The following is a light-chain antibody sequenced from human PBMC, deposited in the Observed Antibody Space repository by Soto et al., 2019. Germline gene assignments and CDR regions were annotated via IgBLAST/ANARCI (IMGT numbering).Light chain of an antibody. CDR2: GAS. J-gene: IGKJ1*01. V-gene: IGKV3-20*01. CDR3: QQYGSSLPWT. Sequence: LTQSQRPLSSSPGDLAALXRRAGKSVSSYTLAWYQKKPGQAPRLLIYGASSRAAGIPDRFSGSGSGTDFTLTISGLQPEDFAVYYCQQYGSSLPWTFGQGTKVDIK. CDR1: KSVSSYT.